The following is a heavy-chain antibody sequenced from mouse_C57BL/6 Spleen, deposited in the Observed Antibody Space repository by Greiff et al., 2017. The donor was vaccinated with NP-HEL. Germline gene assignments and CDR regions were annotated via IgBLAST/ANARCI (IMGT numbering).Heavy chain of an antibody. CDR1: GYAFSSSW. D-gene: IGHD4-1*01. Sequence: QVQLKQSGPELVKPGASVKISCKASGYAFSSSWMNWVKQRPGKGLEWIGRIYPGDGDTNYNGKFKGKATLTADKSSSTAYMQLSSLTSEDSAVYFCARERNWDVDWYFDVWGTGTTVTVSS. CDR3: ARERNWDVDWYFDV. CDR2: IYPGDGDT. V-gene: IGHV1-82*01. J-gene: IGHJ1*03.